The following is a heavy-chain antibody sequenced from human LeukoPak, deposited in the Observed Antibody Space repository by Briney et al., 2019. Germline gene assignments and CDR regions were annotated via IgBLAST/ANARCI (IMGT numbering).Heavy chain of an antibody. CDR3: ARLKEAVALNWFDP. CDR2: IYYSGST. CDR1: GDSISSYY. D-gene: IGHD6-19*01. Sequence: PSETLSLTCTVSGDSISSYYWSWIRQPPGKGLEWIGYIYYSGSTIYNPSLKSRVTISVDTSKNQFSLKLSSITAADTAVYYCARLKEAVALNWFDPWGQRTLVTVSS. V-gene: IGHV4-59*01. J-gene: IGHJ5*02.